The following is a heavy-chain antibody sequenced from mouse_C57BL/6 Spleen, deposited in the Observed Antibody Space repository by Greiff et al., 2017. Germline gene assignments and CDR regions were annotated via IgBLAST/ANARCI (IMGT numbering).Heavy chain of an antibody. Sequence: QVQLQQSGAELMKPGASVKISCKATGYTFTAYSIEWVKQRPGHGLEWIGDFLPGSGSTNYNEKFKGKATFTADTSSNTAYMELSRLTTEDSAVYDCARRRRRRYAMDYWGQGTSVTVSS. V-gene: IGHV1-9*01. CDR2: FLPGSGST. CDR1: GYTFTAYS. J-gene: IGHJ4*01. CDR3: ARRRRRRYAMDY.